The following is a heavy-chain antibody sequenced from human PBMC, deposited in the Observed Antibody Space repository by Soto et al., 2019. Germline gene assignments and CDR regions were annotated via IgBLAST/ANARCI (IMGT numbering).Heavy chain of an antibody. CDR2: IYYSGST. V-gene: IGHV4-39*01. Sequence: SETLSLTCTVSGGSSSSSSYYWGWIRQPPGKGLEWIGSIYYSGSTYYNPSLKSRVTISVDTSKGQFSLKLSSVTAADTAVYYCARLLVRGIEFDPRGQGTLVTVSS. J-gene: IGHJ5*02. CDR1: GGSSSSSSYY. D-gene: IGHD3-10*01. CDR3: ARLLVRGIEFDP.